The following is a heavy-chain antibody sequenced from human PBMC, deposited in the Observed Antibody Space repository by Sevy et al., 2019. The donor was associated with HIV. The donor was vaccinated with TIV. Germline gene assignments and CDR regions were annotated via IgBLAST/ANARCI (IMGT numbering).Heavy chain of an antibody. J-gene: IGHJ4*02. CDR1: GFTFSSYE. V-gene: IGHV3-48*03. Sequence: GGSLRLSCVASGFTFSSYEMNRVRQAPRKGLEWVSYISNSRTSMYYSDSVKGRFTISRDNARNSLYLQMNSLRAEDTAVYYCARDLPPSATTVAHFDCWGQGTLVTVSS. CDR2: ISNSRTSM. D-gene: IGHD4-17*01. CDR3: ARDLPPSATTVAHFDC.